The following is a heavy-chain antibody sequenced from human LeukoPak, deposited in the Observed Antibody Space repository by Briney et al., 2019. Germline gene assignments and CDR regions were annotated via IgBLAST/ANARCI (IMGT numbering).Heavy chain of an antibody. CDR3: ARNLRITIFGVVYFDY. D-gene: IGHD3-3*01. CDR2: IYYSGST. J-gene: IGHJ4*02. CDR1: GGSISTYY. Sequence: SETLSLTCTVSGGSISTYYWSWIRQPPGKGLEWIGYIYYSGSTNYNPSLKSRVTISVDTSKNQFSLKLSSVTAADTAVYYCARNLRITIFGVVYFDYWGQGTLVTVSS. V-gene: IGHV4-59*12.